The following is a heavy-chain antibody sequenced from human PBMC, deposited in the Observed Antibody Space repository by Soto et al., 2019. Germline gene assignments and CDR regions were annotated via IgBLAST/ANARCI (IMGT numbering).Heavy chain of an antibody. CDR1: GFTFSSYA. V-gene: IGHV3-23*01. D-gene: IGHD2-15*01. CDR3: ENAGGSTMVALLIDAFDI. Sequence: EVQLLESGGGLVQPGGSLRLSCAASGFTFSSYAMSWVRQAPGKGLECVSTISAGGDSTYSADSVKGRFTISRDNSKNSLYLEMNSGRAEAPAIYCCENAGGSTMVALLIDAFDIWGQGTMVTVST. J-gene: IGHJ3*02. CDR2: ISAGGDST.